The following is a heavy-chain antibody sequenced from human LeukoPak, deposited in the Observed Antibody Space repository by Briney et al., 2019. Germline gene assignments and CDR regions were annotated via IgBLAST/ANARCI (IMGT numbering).Heavy chain of an antibody. J-gene: IGHJ6*02. CDR1: GGTFSSYA. Sequence: SVKVSCKASGGTFSSYAISWVRQAPGQGLEWMGGIIPIFGTANYAQKFQGRVTITADESTSTAYMELSSLRSEDTAVYYCARGAVVVVADFDYYYGMDVWGQGTTVTVS. CDR3: ARGAVVVVADFDYYYGMDV. V-gene: IGHV1-69*13. CDR2: IIPIFGTA. D-gene: IGHD2-15*01.